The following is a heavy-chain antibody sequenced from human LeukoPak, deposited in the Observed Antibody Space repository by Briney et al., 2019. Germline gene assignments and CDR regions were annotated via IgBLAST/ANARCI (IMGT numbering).Heavy chain of an antibody. CDR3: VRGIDTTGYFNY. V-gene: IGHV7-4-1*02. J-gene: IGHJ4*02. Sequence: ASVKVSCKASGYTFTTYPINWVRQAPGQGLEWMGWIDTNTGSPTYAQGLTGRFVFSLDTSVSTAFLQINSLKAEDTALYYCVRGIDTTGYFNYWGRGTLVTVSS. CDR1: GYTFTTYP. D-gene: IGHD3-22*01. CDR2: IDTNTGSP.